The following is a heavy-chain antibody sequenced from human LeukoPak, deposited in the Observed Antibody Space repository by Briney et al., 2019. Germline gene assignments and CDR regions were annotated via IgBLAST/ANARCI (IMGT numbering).Heavy chain of an antibody. D-gene: IGHD4-11*01. CDR3: ARGVPYSNYAHDDYYYYMDV. V-gene: IGHV1-69*05. J-gene: IGHJ6*03. Sequence: VASVKVSCKASGGTFSSYAISWVRQAPGQGLEWLGGIIPIFGTANYAQKFQGRVTITTDESTSTAYIELSSLRSEDTAVYYCARGVPYSNYAHDDYYYYMDVWGKGTTVTVSS. CDR2: IIPIFGTA. CDR1: GGTFSSYA.